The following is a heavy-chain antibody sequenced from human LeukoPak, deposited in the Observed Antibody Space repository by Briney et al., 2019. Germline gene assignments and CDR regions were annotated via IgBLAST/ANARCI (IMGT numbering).Heavy chain of an antibody. Sequence: AGGSLRLSCAASGFAFSSQAMGWVRQAPGKGLEWVSVISDSGSITYYADSVKGRFTISRDNSKKTLFLQLNSLRAEDTAVYYCAKDARRTNGWYYFDYWGQGALVTVSS. J-gene: IGHJ4*02. CDR2: ISDSGSIT. CDR3: AKDARRTNGWYYFDY. V-gene: IGHV3-23*01. D-gene: IGHD6-19*01. CDR1: GFAFSSQA.